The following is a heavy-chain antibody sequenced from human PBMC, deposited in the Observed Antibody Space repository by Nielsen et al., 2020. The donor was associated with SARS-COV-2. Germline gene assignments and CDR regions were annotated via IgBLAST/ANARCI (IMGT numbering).Heavy chain of an antibody. CDR3: SSPTVAY. CDR2: IRSYANEYAT. D-gene: IGHD4-23*01. Sequence: GGSLRLSCVASGFTFSGSAMHWVRQAPGKGLEWSGRIRSYANEYATAYAASVKGRFTITRDDSKNTAYLQMNSLKTEDTAVYYCSSPTVAYWGQGTLVTVSS. J-gene: IGHJ4*02. V-gene: IGHV3-73*01. CDR1: GFTFSGSA.